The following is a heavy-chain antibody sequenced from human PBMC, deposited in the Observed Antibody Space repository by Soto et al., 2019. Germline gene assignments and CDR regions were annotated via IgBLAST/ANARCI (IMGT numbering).Heavy chain of an antibody. CDR1: GYTFTSYG. J-gene: IGHJ5*02. CDR2: ISAYNGNT. Sequence: ASVKVSCKASGYTFTSYGISWVRQAPGQGLEWMGWISAYNGNTNYAQKLQGRVTMTTDTSTSTAYMELRSLRSDDTAVYYCARDRYDILTGYYNNWFDPWGQGTLVTVSS. V-gene: IGHV1-18*01. CDR3: ARDRYDILTGYYNNWFDP. D-gene: IGHD3-9*01.